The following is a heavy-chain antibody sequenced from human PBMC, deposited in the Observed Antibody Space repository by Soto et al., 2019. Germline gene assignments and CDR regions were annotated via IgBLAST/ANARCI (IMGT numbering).Heavy chain of an antibody. V-gene: IGHV4-34*01. Sequence: SETLSLTCAVYGGSFSGYYWSWIRQPPGKGLEWIGEINHSGSTNYNPSLKSRVTISVDTSKNQFSLKLSSVTAADTAVYYCARGRKGSYYYYYYMDVWGKGTTVTVSS. CDR3: ARGRKGSYYYYYYMDV. CDR2: INHSGST. J-gene: IGHJ6*03. CDR1: GGSFSGYY. D-gene: IGHD3-10*01.